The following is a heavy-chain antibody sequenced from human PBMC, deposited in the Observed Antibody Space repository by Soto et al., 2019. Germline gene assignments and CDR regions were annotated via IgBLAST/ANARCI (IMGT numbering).Heavy chain of an antibody. D-gene: IGHD2-15*01. CDR2: MNPNSGNT. CDR1: GYTFTSYD. Sequence: ASVKVSCKASGYTFTSYDINWVRQATGQGLEWMGWMNPNSGNTGYAQKFQGRVTMTRNTSISTAYMELSSLRSEDTAVYYCARGAVSYCSGGSCWFDPWGQGTLVTVSS. CDR3: ARGAVSYCSGGSCWFDP. V-gene: IGHV1-8*01. J-gene: IGHJ5*02.